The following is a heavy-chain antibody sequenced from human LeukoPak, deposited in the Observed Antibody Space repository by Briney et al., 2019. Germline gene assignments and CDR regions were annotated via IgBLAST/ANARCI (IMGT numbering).Heavy chain of an antibody. CDR3: ARGYYDSSGYAFDI. J-gene: IGHJ3*02. CDR1: GGSFSGYY. V-gene: IGHV4-34*09. D-gene: IGHD3-22*01. Sequence: SETLSLTCAVYGGSFSGYYWSWIRQPPGKGLEWIGEINHSGSTNYNPSLKSRVTISVDTSKNQFSLKLSSVTAADTAVYYCARGYYDSSGYAFDIWGQGTMVTVSS. CDR2: INHSGST.